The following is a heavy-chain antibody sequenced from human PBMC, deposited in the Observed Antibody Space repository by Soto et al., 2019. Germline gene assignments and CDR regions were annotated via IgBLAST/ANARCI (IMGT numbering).Heavy chain of an antibody. CDR2: IYHSGST. V-gene: IGHV4-4*02. D-gene: IGHD6-25*01. Sequence: QVQLQESGPGLVKPSGTLSLTCAVSGGSISSSNWWSWVRQPPGKGLEWIGEIYHSGSTNYNPSLKSRVPISVDKSKNQFSLKRSSVTAADTAVYYCAREVVGSGCHIDYWGQGTLVTVSS. CDR1: GGSISSSNW. J-gene: IGHJ4*02. CDR3: AREVVGSGCHIDY.